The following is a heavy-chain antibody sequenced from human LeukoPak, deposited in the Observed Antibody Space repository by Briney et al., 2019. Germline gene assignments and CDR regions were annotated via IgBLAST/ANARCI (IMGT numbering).Heavy chain of an antibody. D-gene: IGHD5-24*01. CDR3: ARHRSGWLQSSFDY. J-gene: IGHJ4*02. V-gene: IGHV4-39*01. CDR1: GGSISSSSSY. CDR2: IYYSGSS. Sequence: SETLSLTCSLSGGSISSSSSYWGWIRQPPGKGLEWIGSIYYSGSSFDNPALKSRVTISVDTSKNQFSLELSSVTAADTAVYYCARHRSGWLQSSFDYWGQGTLVTVSS.